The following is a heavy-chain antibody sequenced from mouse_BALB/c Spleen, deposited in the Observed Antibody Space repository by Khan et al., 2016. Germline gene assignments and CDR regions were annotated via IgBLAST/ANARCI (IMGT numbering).Heavy chain of an antibody. CDR2: IYPGNGDT. J-gene: IGHJ2*01. CDR1: GYTFTTYW. Sequence: QVQLQQSGAELARLGASVKLSCKASGYTFTTYWMQWVKQRPGQGLEWIGAIYPGNGDTRNTQKFKGKATLTADKSSSTAYMQLSSLVSEDSAVSYCARGNSYYDYDYWGQGTTLTVSS. V-gene: IGHV1-87*01. CDR3: ARGNSYYDYDY. D-gene: IGHD2-4*01.